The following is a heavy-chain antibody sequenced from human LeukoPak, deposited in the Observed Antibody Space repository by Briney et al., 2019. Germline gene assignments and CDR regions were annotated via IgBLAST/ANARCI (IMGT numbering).Heavy chain of an antibody. Sequence: SQTLSLTCAISGDSVSSNSATWNWIRQSPSRGLEWLGRTYYRSKWYNDYAVSVKIRITINPDTSKNQFSLQLNSVTPEDTAVYYCARDDYFAGSNLDYWGQGSLVTVSS. CDR1: GDSVSSNSAT. D-gene: IGHD2/OR15-2a*01. J-gene: IGHJ4*02. CDR3: ARDDYFAGSNLDY. CDR2: TYYRSKWYN. V-gene: IGHV6-1*01.